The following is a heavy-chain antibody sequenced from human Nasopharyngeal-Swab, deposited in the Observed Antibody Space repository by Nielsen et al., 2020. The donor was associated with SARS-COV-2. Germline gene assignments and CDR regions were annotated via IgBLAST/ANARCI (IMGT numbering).Heavy chain of an antibody. CDR1: GYTFTSYG. CDR2: ISAYNGNT. V-gene: IGHV1-18*01. D-gene: IGHD3-3*01. J-gene: IGHJ6*02. CDR3: ARDITIFGVVIINYGMDV. Sequence: ASVKVSCKASGYTFTSYGISWVRQAPGQGLEWMGWISAYNGNTNYAQKLQGRVTMTTDTSTSTAYMELRSLRSDDTAVYYCARDITIFGVVIINYGMDVWSQGTTVTVSS.